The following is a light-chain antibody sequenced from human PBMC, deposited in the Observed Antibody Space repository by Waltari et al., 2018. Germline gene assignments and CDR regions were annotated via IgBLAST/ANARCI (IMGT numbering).Light chain of an antibody. Sequence: EIVLTQSPATLSLSPGETATLSCRTSQGVRTYLAWYQQKPGQAPRLLIYDASNRATGIPARFRGSGSGTDFTLTISSLEAEDFAIYYCQQRSNWTPHTFGQGARLEIK. CDR1: QGVRTY. CDR2: DAS. V-gene: IGKV3-11*01. CDR3: QQRSNWTPHT. J-gene: IGKJ2*01.